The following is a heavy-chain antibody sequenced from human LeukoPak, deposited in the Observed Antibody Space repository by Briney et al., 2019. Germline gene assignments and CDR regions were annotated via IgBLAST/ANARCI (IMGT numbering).Heavy chain of an antibody. D-gene: IGHD6-13*01. CDR1: GGSFSGYY. CDR3: ARQSSLTLLFDY. CDR2: INHSGSS. Sequence: PSETLSLTCAVYGGSFSGYYWSWIRQPPGKGLEWIGEINHSGSSNHNPSLKSRVTVSVDTSKNQFSLKLSSVTAADTAVYYCARQSSLTLLFDYWGQGTLVTVSS. J-gene: IGHJ4*02. V-gene: IGHV4-34*01.